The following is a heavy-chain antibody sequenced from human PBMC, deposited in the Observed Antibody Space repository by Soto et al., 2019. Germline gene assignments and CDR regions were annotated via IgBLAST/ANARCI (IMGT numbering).Heavy chain of an antibody. D-gene: IGHD2-21*02. CDR3: ASGTAPDVDY. Sequence: QVPLVQSGAEVKKPGSSVKVSCKASGDTFSRHNIAWVRQAPGQGLDWLGRIIPFLDVTNYAQKLRGRVTITADESTSTAYMELSSLRSEDTAVYFCASGTAPDVDYWGQGTLVTVSS. J-gene: IGHJ4*02. CDR1: GDTFSRHN. CDR2: IIPFLDVT. V-gene: IGHV1-69*02.